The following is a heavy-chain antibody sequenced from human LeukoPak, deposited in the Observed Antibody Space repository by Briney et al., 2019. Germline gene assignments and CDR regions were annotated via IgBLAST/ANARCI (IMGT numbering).Heavy chain of an antibody. CDR1: GFTFSSYG. CDR3: AKDPATGDTNPGFDY. J-gene: IGHJ4*02. Sequence: PGGSLRLSCAASGFTFSSYGMHWVRQAPSKGLEWVAFIRYDGSNKYYADSVKGRFTISRDNSKNTLYLQMNSLRAEDTAVYYCAKDPATGDTNPGFDYWGQGTLVTVSS. V-gene: IGHV3-30*02. D-gene: IGHD7-27*01. CDR2: IRYDGSNK.